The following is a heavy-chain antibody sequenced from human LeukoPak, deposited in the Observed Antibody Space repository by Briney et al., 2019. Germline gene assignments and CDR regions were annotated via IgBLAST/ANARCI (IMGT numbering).Heavy chain of an antibody. CDR2: INTNTGNP. Sequence: ASVKVSCTASRYTFTSYAMNWVRQAPGQGLEWMGWINTNTGNPTYAQGFTGRFVFSLDTSVSTAYLQISSLKAEDTAVYYCAREGGSGSYYTSWFDPWGQGTLVTVSS. J-gene: IGHJ5*02. CDR3: AREGGSGSYYTSWFDP. CDR1: RYTFTSYA. V-gene: IGHV7-4-1*02. D-gene: IGHD3-10*01.